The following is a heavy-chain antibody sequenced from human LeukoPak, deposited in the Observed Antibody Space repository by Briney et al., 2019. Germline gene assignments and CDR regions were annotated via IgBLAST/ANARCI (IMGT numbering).Heavy chain of an antibody. CDR2: IYGGGTT. V-gene: IGHV3-66*01. Sequence: GGSLRLSCAGSGFTVSKDYMTWVRQAPGKGLECVSAIYGGGTTYYADSVKGRFAISRDSSSNTLHLQMNSLRAEDTAVYYCAREARYYDILTGYHNYSGVDVWGQGTTVIVSS. CDR1: GFTVSKDY. J-gene: IGHJ6*02. CDR3: AREARYYDILTGYHNYSGVDV. D-gene: IGHD3-9*01.